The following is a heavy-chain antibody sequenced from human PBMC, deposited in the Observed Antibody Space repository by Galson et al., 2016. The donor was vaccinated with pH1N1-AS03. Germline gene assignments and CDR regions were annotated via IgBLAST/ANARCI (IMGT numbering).Heavy chain of an antibody. CDR2: IAWNSGIT. V-gene: IGHV3-9*01. Sequence: SLRLSCAASGFTFHDYAMHWVRQAPGKGPEWVSGIAWNSGITGYGDSVKGRFTISRDNAKNSLFLQMNSLRAEDTAFYYCARWDGIAEAGAGFDFWGQGTLVTVSS. J-gene: IGHJ4*02. CDR1: GFTFHDYA. CDR3: ARWDGIAEAGAGFDF. D-gene: IGHD6-19*01.